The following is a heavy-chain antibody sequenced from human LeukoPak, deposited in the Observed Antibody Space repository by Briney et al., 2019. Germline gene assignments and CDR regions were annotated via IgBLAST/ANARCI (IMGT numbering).Heavy chain of an antibody. CDR1: GFTFSSYA. D-gene: IGHD5-18*01. CDR3: ARGRGTYAAMVSFDY. Sequence: SGGSLRLSCAAPGFTFSSYAMHWVRQAPGKGLEWVAVISYDGSNKYYADSVKGRFTISRDNSKNTLYLQMNSLRAEDTAVYYCARGRGTYAAMVSFDYWGQGTLVTVSS. CDR2: ISYDGSNK. V-gene: IGHV3-30*01. J-gene: IGHJ4*02.